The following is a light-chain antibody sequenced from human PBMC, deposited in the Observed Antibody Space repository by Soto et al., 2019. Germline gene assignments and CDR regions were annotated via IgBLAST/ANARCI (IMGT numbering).Light chain of an antibody. V-gene: IGKV1-33*01. Sequence: DVQRTQSPSSLSASVGDRIIITCQASQHINNYLNWYQQKPGRAPRLLIHDVSNLATGVPSRFSGSGFGTDFTFTINSLQPEDFATYYCQQYDNLPLTFGPGTKVDIK. CDR2: DVS. J-gene: IGKJ3*01. CDR1: QHINNY. CDR3: QQYDNLPLT.